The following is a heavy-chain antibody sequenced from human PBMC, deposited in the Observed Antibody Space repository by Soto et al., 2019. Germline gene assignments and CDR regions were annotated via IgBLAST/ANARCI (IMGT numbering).Heavy chain of an antibody. D-gene: IGHD4-17*01. J-gene: IGHJ4*02. CDR3: AKDYYNVTTDPVSGVLFDY. V-gene: IGHV3-23*01. CDR1: GFTFSSYA. CDR2: ISGSGGST. Sequence: GLSLRLSCAASGFTFSSYAMSWVLQATGKGLEWVSAISGSGGSTYYADSVKGRFTISRDNSKNTVYLQMNSLRAEDTAGYYCAKDYYNVTTDPVSGVLFDYWAQGALVTVSS.